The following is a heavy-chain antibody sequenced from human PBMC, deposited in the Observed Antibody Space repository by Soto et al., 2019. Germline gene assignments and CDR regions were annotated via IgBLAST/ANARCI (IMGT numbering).Heavy chain of an antibody. CDR2: INHSGST. J-gene: IGHJ5*02. CDR1: GGSFSGYY. V-gene: IGHV4-34*01. D-gene: IGHD2-2*01. CDR3: ARAGPLCSSTSCYGAPYNWFDP. Sequence: SETLSLTCAVYGGSFSGYYWSWIRQPPGKGLEWIGEINHSGSTNYNPSLKSRVTISVDTSKNQFSLKLGSVTAADTAVYYCARAGPLCSSTSCYGAPYNWFDPWGQGTLVTVSS.